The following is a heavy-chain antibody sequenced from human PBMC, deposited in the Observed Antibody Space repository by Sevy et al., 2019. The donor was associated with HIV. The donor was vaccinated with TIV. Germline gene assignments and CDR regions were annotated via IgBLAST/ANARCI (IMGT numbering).Heavy chain of an antibody. V-gene: IGHV1-2*04. CDR3: ARGGRDIVVVPVAMGPKYYYYYYMDV. J-gene: IGHJ6*03. D-gene: IGHD2-2*01. Sequence: ASVKVSCKASGYTFTGYYMHWVRQAPGQGLEWMGWINPNSGGTNYAQKFQGWVTMTRDTSISTAYMELSRLRSDDTAVYYCARGGRDIVVVPVAMGPKYYYYYYMDVWGKGTTVTVSS. CDR1: GYTFTGYY. CDR2: INPNSGGT.